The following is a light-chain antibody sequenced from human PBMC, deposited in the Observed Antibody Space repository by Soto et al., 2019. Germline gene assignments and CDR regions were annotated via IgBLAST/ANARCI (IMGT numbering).Light chain of an antibody. Sequence: EIVLTQSPATLSLSPGERATLSCMASQSVSDYLSWYQQKPGQAPRLLIYGASTRATGIPDRFSGSGSGTQFTLTISSLQSEDFAVYYCQHYNNWPPATFGQGTKVDIK. J-gene: IGKJ1*01. CDR1: QSVSDY. V-gene: IGKV3D-15*01. CDR2: GAS. CDR3: QHYNNWPPAT.